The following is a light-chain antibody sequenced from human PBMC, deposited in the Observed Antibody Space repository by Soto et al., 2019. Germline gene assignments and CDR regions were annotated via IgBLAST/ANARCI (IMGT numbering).Light chain of an antibody. J-gene: IGKJ1*01. Sequence: EIVITHSPSTRSVSPGERATLSFRASQSVRSNLAWYHQRPGQAPRLLIYAASARATGIPARFSGSGSGTEFTLTINSLQPDDFATYYCKQYKSYWKFGQGTKVDIK. CDR3: KQYKSYWK. V-gene: IGKV3-15*01. CDR2: AAS. CDR1: QSVRSN.